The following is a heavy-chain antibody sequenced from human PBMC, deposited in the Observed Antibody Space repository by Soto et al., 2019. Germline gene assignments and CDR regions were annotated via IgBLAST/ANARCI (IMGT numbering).Heavy chain of an antibody. V-gene: IGHV3-23*01. CDR2: FSDSGGRA. Sequence: GESLKISCAASGFTFSSYAMSWVRQAPGKGLEWVSGFSDSGGRAYYADSVKGRFTISRDNSKNTLYLQMNSLRAEETAVYYCAKDGSPPISFGGLILGYFDYWGQGTLVTVSS. CDR3: AKDGSPPISFGGLILGYFDY. D-gene: IGHD3-16*01. J-gene: IGHJ4*02. CDR1: GFTFSSYA.